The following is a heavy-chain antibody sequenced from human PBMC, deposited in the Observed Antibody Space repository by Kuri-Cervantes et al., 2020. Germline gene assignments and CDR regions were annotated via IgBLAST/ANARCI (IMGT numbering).Heavy chain of an antibody. Sequence: SETLSLTCTVSGGSISSSSYYWGWIRQPPGKGLEWIGSIYYSGSTYYNPSLKSRVTISVDTSKNQFSLKLSSVTAADTAVYYCARGASYYYDSSGYYTHQNAFDIWGQGTMVTVSS. J-gene: IGHJ3*02. D-gene: IGHD3-22*01. CDR1: GGSISSSSYY. CDR3: ARGASYYYDSSGYYTHQNAFDI. V-gene: IGHV4-39*07. CDR2: IYYSGST.